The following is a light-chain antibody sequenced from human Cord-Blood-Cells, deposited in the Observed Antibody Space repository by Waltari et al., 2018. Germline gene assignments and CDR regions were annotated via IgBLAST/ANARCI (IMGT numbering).Light chain of an antibody. J-gene: IGKJ2*03. CDR1: QSVSSSY. CDR2: GAP. CDR3: QHYGSSPYS. Sequence: EIVLPQSPGTLSLSPGDRATLSCRASQSVSSSYLAWYQQKQGQDPRLLIYGAPSRATGISDKYSRSGSRTDFTLTINRLEPEDLAVYFCQHYGSSPYSFGQGTKLEIK. V-gene: IGKV3-20*01.